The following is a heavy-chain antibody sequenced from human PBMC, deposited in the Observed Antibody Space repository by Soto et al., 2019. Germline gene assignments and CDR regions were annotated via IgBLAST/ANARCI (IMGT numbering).Heavy chain of an antibody. J-gene: IGHJ6*02. Sequence: PSETLSLTCTVSGGSISSYYWSWIRQPAGKGLEWIGRIYTSGSTNYNPSLKSRVTMSVDTSKNQFSLKLSSVTAADTAVYYCASIQAAGYYYYCMDVWGQGTTVTVSS. V-gene: IGHV4-4*07. CDR1: GGSISSYY. CDR2: IYTSGST. CDR3: ASIQAAGYYYYCMDV. D-gene: IGHD6-13*01.